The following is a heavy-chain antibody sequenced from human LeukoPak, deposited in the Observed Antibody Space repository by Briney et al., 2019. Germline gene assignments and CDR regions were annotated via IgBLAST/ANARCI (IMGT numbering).Heavy chain of an antibody. Sequence: ASVKVSCKASGYTFTSYGISWVRQAPGQGLEWMGWISAYNGNTNYAQKLQGRVTMTTDTTTSTAYMELRSLRSDDTAVYYCARGKYYDFWSGYFAATSDAFDIWGQGTMVTVSS. J-gene: IGHJ3*02. D-gene: IGHD3-3*01. CDR1: GYTFTSYG. CDR3: ARGKYYDFWSGYFAATSDAFDI. V-gene: IGHV1-18*01. CDR2: ISAYNGNT.